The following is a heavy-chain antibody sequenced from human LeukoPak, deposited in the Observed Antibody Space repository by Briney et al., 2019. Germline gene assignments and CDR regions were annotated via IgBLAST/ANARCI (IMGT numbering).Heavy chain of an antibody. Sequence: GGSLRLSCAASGFTLSSYWMSWVRQAPGKGLEWVANIKYDGSGKYYADSVEGRFTISRDNAKNSLYLQMNSLRVEDTALYYCARVGWSGYLYYMDVWGKGTTVTVS. J-gene: IGHJ6*03. CDR2: IKYDGSGK. D-gene: IGHD3-3*01. CDR1: GFTLSSYW. V-gene: IGHV3-7*03. CDR3: ARVGWSGYLYYMDV.